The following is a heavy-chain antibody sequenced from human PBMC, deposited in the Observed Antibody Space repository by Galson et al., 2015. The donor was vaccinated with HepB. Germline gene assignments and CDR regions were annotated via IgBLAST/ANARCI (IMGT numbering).Heavy chain of an antibody. CDR1: GGTFSSYA. Sequence: SVKVSCKASGGTFSSYAISWVRQAPGQGLEWMGGIIPIFGTANYAQKFQGRVTITADKSTSTAYMELSSLRSEDTAVYYCARAETSGSYWVDYWGQGTLVTVSS. J-gene: IGHJ4*02. D-gene: IGHD1-26*01. CDR2: IIPIFGTA. CDR3: ARAETSGSYWVDY. V-gene: IGHV1-69*06.